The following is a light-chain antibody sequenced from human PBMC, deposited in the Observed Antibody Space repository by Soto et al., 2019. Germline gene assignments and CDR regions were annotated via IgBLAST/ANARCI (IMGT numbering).Light chain of an antibody. CDR2: GAS. V-gene: IGKV3-20*01. CDR1: QSVSSSY. CDR3: QQYSSSPQT. Sequence: EIVLTQSPGTLSLSPGERATLSCRASQSVSSSYLAWYQQKPGQAPRLLISGASSRATGTPDRFSGSGSGTDFTLTISRLEPEDFAVYYCQQYSSSPQTFGQGTKLEIK. J-gene: IGKJ2*01.